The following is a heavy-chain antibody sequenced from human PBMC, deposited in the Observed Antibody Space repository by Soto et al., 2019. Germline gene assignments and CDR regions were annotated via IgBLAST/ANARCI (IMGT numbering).Heavy chain of an antibody. J-gene: IGHJ4*02. D-gene: IGHD2-2*02. CDR2: IYYSGST. Sequence: ASETLSLTCTVSGASISSYYWSWIRQPPGKGLEWIGYIYYSGSTNYNPSLKSRVTISVDTSKNQFSLKLSSVTAADTAVYYCARAFYTDPFDYWGQGTLVTVSS. CDR1: GASISSYY. V-gene: IGHV4-59*01. CDR3: ARAFYTDPFDY.